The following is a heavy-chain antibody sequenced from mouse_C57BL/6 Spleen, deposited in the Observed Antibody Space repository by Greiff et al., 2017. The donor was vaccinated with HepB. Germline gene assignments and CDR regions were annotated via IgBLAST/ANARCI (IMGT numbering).Heavy chain of an antibody. CDR1: GYTFTSYW. CDR2: IYPGSGST. D-gene: IGHD3-3*01. Sequence: QVQLKESGAELVKPGASVKMSCKASGYTFTSYWITWVKQRPGQGLEWIGDIYPGSGSTNYNEKFKSKATLTVDTSSSTAYMQLSSLTSEDSAVYYCARGGTPFDYWGQGTTLTVSS. CDR3: ARGGTPFDY. J-gene: IGHJ2*01. V-gene: IGHV1-55*01.